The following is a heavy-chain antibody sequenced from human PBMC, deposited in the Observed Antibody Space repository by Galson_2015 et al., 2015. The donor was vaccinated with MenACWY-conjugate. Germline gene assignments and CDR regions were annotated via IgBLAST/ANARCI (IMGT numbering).Heavy chain of an antibody. CDR2: IKQDGSEK. D-gene: IGHD3-22*01. V-gene: IGHV3-7*03. CDR3: AREGPVVITGVRYYYYGMDV. Sequence: SLRLSCAASEFTFSSYWMSWVRQAPGKGLEWVANIKQDGSEKYYVDSVKGRFTISRDNAKNSLYLQMNSLRAEDTAVYYCAREGPVVITGVRYYYYGMDVWGQGTTVTVSS. J-gene: IGHJ6*02. CDR1: EFTFSSYW.